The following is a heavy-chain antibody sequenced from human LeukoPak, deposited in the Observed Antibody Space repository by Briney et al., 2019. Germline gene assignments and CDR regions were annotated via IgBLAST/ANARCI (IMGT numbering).Heavy chain of an antibody. CDR2: IIPIFGTA. Sequence: GASVKVSCKASGGTFSSYAISWVRQAPGQGLEWMGGIIPIFGTANYAQKFQGRVTITADESTSTAYMELSSLRSEDTAVYYCARVANWGGPRGYFDYWGQGALVTVSS. V-gene: IGHV1-69*01. D-gene: IGHD7-27*01. J-gene: IGHJ4*02. CDR3: ARVANWGGPRGYFDY. CDR1: GGTFSSYA.